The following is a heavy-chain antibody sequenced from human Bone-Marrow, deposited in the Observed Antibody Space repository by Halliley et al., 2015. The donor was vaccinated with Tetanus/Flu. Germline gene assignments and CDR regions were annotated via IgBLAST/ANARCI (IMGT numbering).Heavy chain of an antibody. J-gene: IGHJ4*02. Sequence: MGLEWIAMIPPPGTTNPNPPLNGPVSISMDTSKNQFSLRLSPVNTADTAVYYCAAAPNVNYYDFWGQGMLVSVSS. D-gene: IGHD6-13*01. CDR3: AAAPNVNYYDF. CDR2: IPPPGTT. V-gene: IGHV4-59*01.